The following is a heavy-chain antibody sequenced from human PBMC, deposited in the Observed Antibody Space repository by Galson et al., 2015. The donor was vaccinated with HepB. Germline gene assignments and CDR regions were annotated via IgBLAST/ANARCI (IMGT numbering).Heavy chain of an antibody. D-gene: IGHD6-19*01. CDR3: ARDRVYSSGWYFGGGAGDY. Sequence: SLRLSCAASGFTFSSYAMHWVRQAPGKGLEWVAVISYDGSNKYYADSVKGRFTISRDNSKNALYLQMNSLRAEDTAVYYCARDRVYSSGWYFGGGAGDYWGQGTLVTVSS. V-gene: IGHV3-30*04. CDR1: GFTFSSYA. CDR2: ISYDGSNK. J-gene: IGHJ4*02.